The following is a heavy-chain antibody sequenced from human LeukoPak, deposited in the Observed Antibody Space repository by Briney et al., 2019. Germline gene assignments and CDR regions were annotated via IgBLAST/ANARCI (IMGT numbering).Heavy chain of an antibody. J-gene: IGHJ4*02. D-gene: IGHD6-19*01. Sequence: PGRSLRLSCAASGFTFSTYGMHWVRQAPGKGLEWVAVISYDGSKKFYADSVKGRSTISRDNSKNTLYLQMNSLRAEDTAVYYCAKDRFEGSAWYGPFDYWGQGTLVTVSS. CDR3: AKDRFEGSAWYGPFDY. CDR2: ISYDGSKK. CDR1: GFTFSTYG. V-gene: IGHV3-30*18.